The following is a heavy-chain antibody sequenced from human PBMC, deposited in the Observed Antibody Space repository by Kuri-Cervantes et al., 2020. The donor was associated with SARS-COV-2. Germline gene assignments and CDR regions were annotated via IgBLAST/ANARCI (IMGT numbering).Heavy chain of an antibody. V-gene: IGHV3-74*01. Sequence: GESLKISCAASGFIFSSYWMHWVRQAPGKGLVWVSRISSDGSSASYADSVKGRFTISRDNAKNTLYLQMNRLRAEDTAVYYCVRGLPIVVVPAANWYFDLWGRGTLVTVSS. J-gene: IGHJ2*01. CDR1: GFIFSSYW. CDR2: ISSDGSSA. D-gene: IGHD2-2*01. CDR3: VRGLPIVVVPAANWYFDL.